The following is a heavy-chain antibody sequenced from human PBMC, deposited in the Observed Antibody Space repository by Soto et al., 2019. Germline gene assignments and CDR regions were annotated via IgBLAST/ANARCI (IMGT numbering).Heavy chain of an antibody. CDR1: GFTFSNTW. V-gene: IGHV3-74*01. J-gene: IGHJ6*02. CDR3: ATDGSYAQHV. CDR2: INSDGTTT. Sequence: LRLSCAASGFTFSNTWMHWVRQAPGKGLVWVSHINSDGTTTTYADSVKGRFTISRDNAKNTVHLQMNSLRAEDTAVYYCATDGSYAQHVWGQGTTVTVSS. D-gene: IGHD2-2*01.